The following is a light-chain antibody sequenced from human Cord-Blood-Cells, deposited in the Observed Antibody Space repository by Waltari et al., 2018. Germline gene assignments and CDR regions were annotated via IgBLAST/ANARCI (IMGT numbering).Light chain of an antibody. CDR1: KLGATY. CDR3: QAWDSSTYV. J-gene: IGLJ1*01. V-gene: IGLV3-1*01. CDR2: HDS. Sequence: SYELTQPPSVSVSPGQTASITCSGDKLGATYACWYQQKPGQSPVLVVYHDSKRPSGIPERFSGSNSGNTATLTISGTQAMDEADYYCQAWDSSTYVCGTGTKVTVL.